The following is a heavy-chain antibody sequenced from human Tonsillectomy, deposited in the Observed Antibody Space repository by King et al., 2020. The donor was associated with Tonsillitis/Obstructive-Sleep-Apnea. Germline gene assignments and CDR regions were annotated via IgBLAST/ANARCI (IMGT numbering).Heavy chain of an antibody. CDR2: ISYDGSNK. D-gene: IGHD6-6*01. CDR1: GFTFSSYA. Sequence: VQLVESGGGVVQPGRSLRLSCAASGFTFSSYAMHWVRQAPGKGLEWVAVISYDGSNKYYADSVKGRFTISRDNSKNTLYLQMNSLRAEDTAVYYCARDPEGSSSYTYYYCYMDVWGKGTTVTVSS. CDR3: ARDPEGSSSYTYYYCYMDV. V-gene: IGHV3-30*04. J-gene: IGHJ6*03.